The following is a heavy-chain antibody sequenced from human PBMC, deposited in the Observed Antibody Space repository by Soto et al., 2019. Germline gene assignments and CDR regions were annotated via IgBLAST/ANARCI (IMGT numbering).Heavy chain of an antibody. V-gene: IGHV1-18*01. CDR1: GYTFTSYS. CDR3: ARDLAEDNSGYYYASPGFYYYCGMDV. D-gene: IGHD3-22*01. J-gene: IGHJ6*02. Sequence: QVPLVQSGAEVKKPGASVKVSCKASGYTFTSYSISWVRQAPGQGLEWMGWISVYTGNTKYAQRLQGRVTMTTDTSTSTAYMGLRSLISDDTALYYCARDLAEDNSGYYYASPGFYYYCGMDVWGQGTAVTVSS. CDR2: ISVYTGNT.